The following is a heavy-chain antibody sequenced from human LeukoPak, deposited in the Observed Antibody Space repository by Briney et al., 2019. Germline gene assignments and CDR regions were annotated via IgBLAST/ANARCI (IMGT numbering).Heavy chain of an antibody. J-gene: IGHJ4*02. V-gene: IGHV3-74*01. CDR1: GFTFSSYW. Sequence: QPGGSLRLSCAASGFTFSSYWMHWVRQAPGKGLVWVSVLRMNSDVSSRSYADSVKGRFTISSDNAKNTLYLQMNSLRAEDTAVYYCAREYRSGDFDYRGRGTLVTVYS. CDR3: AREYRSGDFDY. CDR2: MNSDVSSR. D-gene: IGHD3-10*01.